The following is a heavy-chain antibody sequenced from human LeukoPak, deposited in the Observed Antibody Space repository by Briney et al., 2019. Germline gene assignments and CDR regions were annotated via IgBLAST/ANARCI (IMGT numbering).Heavy chain of an antibody. V-gene: IGHV3-33*01. CDR1: GFTFSSYG. D-gene: IGHD3-10*01. J-gene: IGHJ4*02. Sequence: GGSLRLSCAASGFTFSSYGMHWVRQAPGKGLEWVAIIWYDGSNKYYVDSVKGRFTISRDNSKSTLFLQMNSLRAEDMAVYYCARDIGNSGSPLDCWGQGTLVTVSS. CDR3: ARDIGNSGSPLDC. CDR2: IWYDGSNK.